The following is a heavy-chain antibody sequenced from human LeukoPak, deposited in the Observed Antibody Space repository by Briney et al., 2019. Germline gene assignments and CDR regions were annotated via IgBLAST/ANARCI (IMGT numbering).Heavy chain of an antibody. CDR3: VREGYSNSWQRS. V-gene: IGHV3-30*14. D-gene: IGHD6-13*01. J-gene: IGHJ5*02. CDR1: GFTFSSYA. CDR2: ISYDGSNK. Sequence: GRSLRLSCAASGFTFSSYAMHWVRQAPGKGLEWVAVISYDGSNKYYADSVKGRFTISRDNSKNTLHLQMNSLRAEDTAVYYCVREGYSNSWQRSWGQGTLVTVSS.